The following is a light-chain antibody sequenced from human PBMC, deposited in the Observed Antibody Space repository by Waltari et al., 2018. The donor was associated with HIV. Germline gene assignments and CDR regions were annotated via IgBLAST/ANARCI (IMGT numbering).Light chain of an antibody. CDR3: ESRHSNDKHHV. CDR2: GKD. J-gene: IGLJ1*01. Sequence: SSELTQDPAVSVALGQTVRITCQGDSLRKYSANWYQQKPGQSPVVVMYGKDNRPSGFPARFPGSSSGNTGSLTSTGAQAEDEADYYCESRHSNDKHHVFGTGTKVTV. V-gene: IGLV3-19*01. CDR1: SLRKYS.